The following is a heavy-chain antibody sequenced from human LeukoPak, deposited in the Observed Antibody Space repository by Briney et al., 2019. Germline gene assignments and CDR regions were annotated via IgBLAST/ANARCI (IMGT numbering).Heavy chain of an antibody. J-gene: IGHJ6*02. CDR1: GFTFSSYA. D-gene: IGHD2-2*01. CDR2: ISGSGGST. Sequence: GGSLRLSCAASGFTFSSYAMSWVRQAPGKGLEWVSAISGSGGSTYYADSVKGRFTISRDHSKNTLYLQMNSLRAEDTAVYYCAKEYAIPDIIVVVPAAMDVWGQGTTVTVSS. V-gene: IGHV3-23*01. CDR3: AKEYAIPDIIVVVPAAMDV.